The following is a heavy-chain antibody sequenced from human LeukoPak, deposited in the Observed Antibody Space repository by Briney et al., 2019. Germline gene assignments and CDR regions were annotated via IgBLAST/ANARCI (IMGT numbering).Heavy chain of an antibody. CDR1: GFTFDDYA. J-gene: IGHJ5*02. V-gene: IGHV3-9*01. Sequence: PGGSLRLSCAASGFTFDDYAMRWVRQAPGKGLEWVAGISWNSGSIGYADSGRGRFTISRDNAKNSLYLQMNSLRAEDTALYYCAKGASRDGGVSGAWGQGTLVTVSS. CDR2: ISWNSGSI. CDR3: AKGASRDGGVSGA. D-gene: IGHD2-8*02.